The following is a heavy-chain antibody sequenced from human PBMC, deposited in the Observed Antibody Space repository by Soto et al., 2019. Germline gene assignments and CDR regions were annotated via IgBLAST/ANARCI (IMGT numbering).Heavy chain of an antibody. CDR1: GFTFSSYG. Sequence: QVQLVESGGGVVQPGRSLRLSCAASGFTFSSYGMHWVRQAPGKGLEWVAVISYDGSNKYYADPVKGRFTISRDNSKNTLYLQMNSLRAEDTAVYYCAKGVYSSSWRNYYYYGMDVWGQGTTVTVSS. V-gene: IGHV3-30*18. J-gene: IGHJ6*02. CDR3: AKGVYSSSWRNYYYYGMDV. CDR2: ISYDGSNK. D-gene: IGHD6-13*01.